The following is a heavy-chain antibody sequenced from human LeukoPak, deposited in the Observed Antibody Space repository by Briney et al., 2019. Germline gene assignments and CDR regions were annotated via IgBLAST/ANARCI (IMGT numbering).Heavy chain of an antibody. CDR2: LDPEHGEA. CDR1: GYILTELA. V-gene: IGHV1-24*01. D-gene: IGHD3-3*01. CDR3: ATLLKFGVVVYYFEH. Sequence: ASVKVSCKVSGYILTELAMHWVRQPPGKGLEWVGGLDPEHGEAVYAQRFQGRVTMTEDTSTNTAYMELSSLRSEDTAVYYCATLLKFGVVVYYFEHWGQGALVTVSS. J-gene: IGHJ4*02.